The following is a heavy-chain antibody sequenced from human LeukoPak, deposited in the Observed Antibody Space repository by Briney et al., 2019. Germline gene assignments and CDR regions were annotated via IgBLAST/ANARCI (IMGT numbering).Heavy chain of an antibody. CDR3: AKARVQLWLDMGYYFDY. D-gene: IGHD5-18*01. CDR2: IWYDGSNK. Sequence: GGSLSLSCAACGFTFNSYGMHWLRQAPGKGLEWVAVIWYDGSNKYYADSVKGRLTISRDNSKNTLYLQMNSMRAEYTAVYYCAKARVQLWLDMGYYFDYWGQGTLVTVSS. V-gene: IGHV3-33*06. CDR1: GFTFNSYG. J-gene: IGHJ4*02.